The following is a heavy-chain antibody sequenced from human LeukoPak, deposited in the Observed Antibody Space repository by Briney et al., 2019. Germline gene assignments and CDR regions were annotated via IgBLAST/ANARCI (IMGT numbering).Heavy chain of an antibody. CDR1: GGSISSSSYY. Sequence: PSETLSLTCTVSGGSISSSSYYWGWIRQPPGKGLEWIGSIYYSGSTYYNPSLKSRVTISVDTSKNQFSLNLSFLTAADTAVYYCATWGRGYCSGGSCYSGNWFDPWGQGTLVTVSS. CDR2: IYYSGST. CDR3: ATWGRGYCSGGSCYSGNWFDP. J-gene: IGHJ5*02. V-gene: IGHV4-39*07. D-gene: IGHD2-15*01.